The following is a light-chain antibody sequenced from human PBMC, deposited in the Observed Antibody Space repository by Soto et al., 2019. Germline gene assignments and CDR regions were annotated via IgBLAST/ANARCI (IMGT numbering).Light chain of an antibody. V-gene: IGKV3-11*01. J-gene: IGKJ5*01. Sequence: EIVMTQSPATLSVSPGERATLSCRASQSIGSYLAWYQHKLGQPPRLLIYDASNRATGIPARFSGSGSGTDFTLTISSLEPEDFAVYYCQQRSNWPPKITFGQGTRLEIK. CDR3: QQRSNWPPKIT. CDR2: DAS. CDR1: QSIGSY.